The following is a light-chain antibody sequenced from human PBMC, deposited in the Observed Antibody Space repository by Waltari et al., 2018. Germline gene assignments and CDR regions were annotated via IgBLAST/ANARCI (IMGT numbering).Light chain of an antibody. Sequence: DIQLTQSPSSLSVSVGDRVTITCRASQSITNYLNWYHQKPGEAPKLLTYTASSLQIRVPSRFSGSGSGTDFTLTISSVQPEDFATYFCQQSYSTPYTFGQGTKLEIK. CDR2: TAS. CDR1: QSITNY. V-gene: IGKV1-39*01. CDR3: QQSYSTPYT. J-gene: IGKJ2*01.